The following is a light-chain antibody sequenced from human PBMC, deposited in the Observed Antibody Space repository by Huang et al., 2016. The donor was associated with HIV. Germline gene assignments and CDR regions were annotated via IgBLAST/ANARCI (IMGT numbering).Light chain of an antibody. J-gene: IGKJ4*01. CDR2: AAS. CDR1: QTISTF. V-gene: IGKV1-39*01. Sequence: DIQMTQSPSSLSASVGDRISITCRASQTISTFLNWYQQQPGKAPKLLIYAASNLQSGVSSRFSGTGSGTLFTLTATGLQPDDFATYFCQQTSSVPLTFGGGTRVE. CDR3: QQTSSVPLT.